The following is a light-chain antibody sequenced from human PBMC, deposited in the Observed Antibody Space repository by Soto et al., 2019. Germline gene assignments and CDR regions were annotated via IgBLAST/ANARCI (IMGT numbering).Light chain of an antibody. CDR3: QKYSSVPV. J-gene: IGKJ3*01. CDR2: AAS. Sequence: DIQMTQSPTSLSASVGDRVTITCRASQDNRNFVAWYQQKPGKAPKLLIYAASTLQSGVPSRFSGSGSGTDFTLTIISLQPEDVATYSCQKYSSVPVFGPGTKVEIK. V-gene: IGKV1-27*01. CDR1: QDNRNF.